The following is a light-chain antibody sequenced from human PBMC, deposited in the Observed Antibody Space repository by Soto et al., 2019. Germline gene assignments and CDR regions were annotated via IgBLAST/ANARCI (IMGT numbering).Light chain of an antibody. CDR3: SSYTSSGPV. V-gene: IGLV2-14*01. CDR1: SSDVGAYDY. CDR2: EVS. J-gene: IGLJ3*02. Sequence: QSALTQPPSASGSPGQSVTISCTGTSSDVGAYDYVSWYQQHPGKAPKLMIYEVSNRPSGVSNRFSGSKSANTASLTISGLQPEDEADYYCSSYTSSGPVFGGGTKLTVL.